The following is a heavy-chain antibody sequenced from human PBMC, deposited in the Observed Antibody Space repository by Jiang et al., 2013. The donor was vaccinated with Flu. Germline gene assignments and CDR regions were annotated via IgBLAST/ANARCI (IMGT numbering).Heavy chain of an antibody. D-gene: IGHD6-13*01. J-gene: IGHJ6*02. Sequence: KPTQTLTLTCTFSGFSLSTSGMCVSWIRQPPGKALEWLARIDWDDDKYYSTSLKTRLTISKDTSKNQVVLTMTNMDPVDTATYYCARIQLVPQGDYYYGMDVWGQGTTVTVSS. CDR2: IDWDDDK. CDR3: ARIQLVPQGDYYYGMDV. V-gene: IGHV2-70*11. CDR1: GFSLSTSGMC.